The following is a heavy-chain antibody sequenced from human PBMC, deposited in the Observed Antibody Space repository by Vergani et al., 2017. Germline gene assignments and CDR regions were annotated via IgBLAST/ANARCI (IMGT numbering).Heavy chain of an antibody. CDR2: IDPSDSYS. Sequence: EVQLVQSGAEVKKPGESLRISCKGSGYSFTSYWISWVRQMPGKGLEWMGRIDPSDSYSHYSPSFQDHVTISADKSISTAYLQWSSLKAPDTAIYYCARQVAVAGKWWGPYCYDGMDVWGQGTTVTVSS. CDR3: ARQVAVAGKWWGPYCYDGMDV. CDR1: GYSFTSYW. J-gene: IGHJ6*02. D-gene: IGHD6-19*01. V-gene: IGHV5-10-1*01.